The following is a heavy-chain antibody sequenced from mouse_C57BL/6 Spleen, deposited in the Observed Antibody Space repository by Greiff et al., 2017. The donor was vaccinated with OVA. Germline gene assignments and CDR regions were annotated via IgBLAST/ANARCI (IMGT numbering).Heavy chain of an antibody. CDR3: AREANYYGSSYAMDY. D-gene: IGHD1-1*01. J-gene: IGHJ4*01. CDR1: GYTFTSYW. CDR2: IYPGSGST. V-gene: IGHV1-55*01. Sequence: VQLQQPGAELVKPGASVKMSCKASGYTFTSYWITWVKQRPGQGLEWIGDIYPGSGSTNYNEKFKSKATLTVDTSSSTAYMQLSSLTSEDSAVYYCAREANYYGSSYAMDYWGQGTSVTVSS.